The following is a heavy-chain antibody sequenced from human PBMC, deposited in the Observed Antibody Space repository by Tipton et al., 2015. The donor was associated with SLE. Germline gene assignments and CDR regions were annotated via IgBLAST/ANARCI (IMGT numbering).Heavy chain of an antibody. J-gene: IGHJ3*02. Sequence: SLRLSCAASRFIFSSYAINWVRQAPGKGLEWVSFISGGGDITYYADSVKGRFTISRDNSKNMLYLQMNSLRADDTSVYYCAKCRGWRDSFYIWGQGTVVTFSS. V-gene: IGHV3-23*01. CDR2: ISGGGDIT. CDR3: AKCRGWRDSFYI. D-gene: IGHD6-19*01. CDR1: RFIFSSYA.